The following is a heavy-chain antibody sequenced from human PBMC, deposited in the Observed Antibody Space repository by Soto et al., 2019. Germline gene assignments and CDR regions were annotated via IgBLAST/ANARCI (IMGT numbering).Heavy chain of an antibody. CDR3: ARGGPYDSYYYYYGMDV. D-gene: IGHD3-3*01. Sequence: QVQLVQSGAEVKKPGSSVKVSCKASGGTFSSYAIRWVRQAPGQGLEWMGGIIPIFGTANYAQKFQGRVTITADESTSTAYMELSSLRSEDTAVYYCARGGPYDSYYYYYGMDVWGQGTTVTVSS. CDR2: IIPIFGTA. J-gene: IGHJ6*02. V-gene: IGHV1-69*01. CDR1: GGTFSSYA.